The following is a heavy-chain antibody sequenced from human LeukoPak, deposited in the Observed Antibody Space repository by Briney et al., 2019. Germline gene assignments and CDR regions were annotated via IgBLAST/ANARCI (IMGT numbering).Heavy chain of an antibody. CDR1: GFTFRNYW. CDR3: GSLY. Sequence: GSLRLSCVAFGFTFRNYWMSWVRQAPGKGLEWVANIKHDGSETNYVDSVKGRFTISRDNAKNSMYLQMNSLGADDTAVYYCGSLYWGQGTLVTVPS. V-gene: IGHV3-7*03. CDR2: IKHDGSET. J-gene: IGHJ4*02.